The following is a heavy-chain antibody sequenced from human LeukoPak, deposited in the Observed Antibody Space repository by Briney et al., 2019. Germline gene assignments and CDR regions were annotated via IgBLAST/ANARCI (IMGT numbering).Heavy chain of an antibody. Sequence: GGSLRLSCAASGLTFTSFAMSWVRQAPGKGLEWVSTISRTGVATYYANSVKGRFTISRDNSKNTVYLQMNSLRAEDTAVYYCAKHSHDGSAPYYEVQFDSWGQGTLVTVSS. J-gene: IGHJ4*02. D-gene: IGHD3-3*01. CDR3: AKHSHDGSAPYYEVQFDS. V-gene: IGHV3-23*01. CDR1: GLTFTSFA. CDR2: ISRTGVAT.